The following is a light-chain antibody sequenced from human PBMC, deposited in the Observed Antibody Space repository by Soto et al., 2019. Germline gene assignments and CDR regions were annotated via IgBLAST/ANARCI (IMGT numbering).Light chain of an antibody. CDR1: SSDVGGHDY. J-gene: IGLJ1*01. V-gene: IGLV2-14*01. CDR3: SSYTNSSTFV. CDR2: HVT. Sequence: QSVLTQSASVSGSPGQSITISCTGTSSDVGGHDYVSWYQQHPGKAPTLMIYHVTNRPSGVSSRFSGSKSGNTAFLIISGLQAEDEADYYCSSYTNSSTFVFGTGTKATV.